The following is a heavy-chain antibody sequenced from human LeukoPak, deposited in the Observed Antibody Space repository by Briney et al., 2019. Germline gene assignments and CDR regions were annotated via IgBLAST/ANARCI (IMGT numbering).Heavy chain of an antibody. Sequence: PGGSLRLSCAASGFIFSNHAMTWVRQAPGKGLEWVSGISASGDTTNYAESVKGRFTISRDNSKNTLDLHMNSLRAEDTAVYYCAKDRDYDFWTGHNAFDIWGQGTLVTVSS. CDR3: AKDRDYDFWTGHNAFDI. CDR1: GFIFSNHA. D-gene: IGHD3-3*01. J-gene: IGHJ3*02. V-gene: IGHV3-23*01. CDR2: ISASGDTT.